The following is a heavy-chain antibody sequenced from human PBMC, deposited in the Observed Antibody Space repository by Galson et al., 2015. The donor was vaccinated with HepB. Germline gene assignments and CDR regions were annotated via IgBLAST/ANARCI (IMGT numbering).Heavy chain of an antibody. CDR2: ISSSSSYI. CDR1: GFTFSSYS. CDR3: ARADSWGGSVRDFDY. J-gene: IGHJ4*02. D-gene: IGHD1-26*01. Sequence: SLRLSCAASGFTFSSYSMNWVRQAPGKGLEWVSSISSSSSYIYYADSVKGRFTISRDNAKNSLYLQMNSLRAEDTAVYYCARADSWGGSVRDFDYWGQGTLVTVSS. V-gene: IGHV3-21*01.